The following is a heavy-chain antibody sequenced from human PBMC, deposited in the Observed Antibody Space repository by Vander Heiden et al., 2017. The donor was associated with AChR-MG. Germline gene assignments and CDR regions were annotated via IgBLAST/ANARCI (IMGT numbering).Heavy chain of an antibody. V-gene: IGHV3-23*01. J-gene: IGHJ4*02. D-gene: IGHD1-26*01. CDR2: ISGSGSST. Sequence: EAQVLESGGGVAQPGGSLRLSRAGAGLTFSGYAMTGVRQAPGKGLEWVSAISGSGSSTYYADSVKGRFTISRDNSKNTLYLQMNTLRAEDTALYYCARDGLVGDGVYFDYWGQGALVTVSS. CDR3: ARDGLVGDGVYFDY. CDR1: GLTFSGYA.